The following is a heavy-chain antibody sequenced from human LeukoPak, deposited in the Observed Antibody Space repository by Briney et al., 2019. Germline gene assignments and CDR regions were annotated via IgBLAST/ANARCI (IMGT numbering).Heavy chain of an antibody. CDR2: IYTSGST. D-gene: IGHD6-19*01. V-gene: IGHV4-4*07. J-gene: IGHJ3*02. Sequence: PSETLSLTCTVSGGSISSYYWSWIRQPAGKGLEWIGRIYTSGSTNYNPSLKSRVTMSVDTSKNQFSLKLSSVTAADTAVYYCAGDFSSGWYGDAFDIWGQGTMVTVSS. CDR3: AGDFSSGWYGDAFDI. CDR1: GGSISSYY.